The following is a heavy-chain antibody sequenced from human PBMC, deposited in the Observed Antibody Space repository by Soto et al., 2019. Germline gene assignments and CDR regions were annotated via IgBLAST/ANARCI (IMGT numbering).Heavy chain of an antibody. D-gene: IGHD1-26*01. CDR3: ARAGATGFFGY. CDR2: IYYSGST. Sequence: PSETLSLTCTVSGGSISSYYWSWIRQPPGKGLGWIGYIYYSGSTNYNPSLKSRVTISVDTSKNQFSLKLSSVTAADTAVYYCARAGATGFFGYWGQGTLVTVSS. CDR1: GGSISSYY. J-gene: IGHJ4*02. V-gene: IGHV4-59*01.